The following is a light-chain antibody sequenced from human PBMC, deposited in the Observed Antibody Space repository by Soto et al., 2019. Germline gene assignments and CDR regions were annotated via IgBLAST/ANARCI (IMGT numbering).Light chain of an antibody. CDR3: QQYNNWWT. J-gene: IGKJ1*01. V-gene: IGKV3-15*01. CDR2: GAS. CDR1: QSVNSN. Sequence: EIVMTQSPATLSVSPGERATLSCRASQSVNSNLAWYQQKPGQAPRLLISGASTRATGIPARFSGSGSETEFTITISSLQSEDFAVYYCQQYNNWWTFGQGTKVE.